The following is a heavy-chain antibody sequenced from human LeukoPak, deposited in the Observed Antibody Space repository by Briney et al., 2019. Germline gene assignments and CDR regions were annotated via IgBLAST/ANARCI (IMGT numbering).Heavy chain of an antibody. CDR2: IYSSGTT. CDR3: ARAEGSGSGAYTLDY. V-gene: IGHV4-4*07. CDR1: GGSTINYF. D-gene: IGHD3-10*01. J-gene: IGHJ4*02. Sequence: SETLSLTCTVSGGSTINYFRSWIRQPAGKGLEWIGHIYSSGTTHYNPSLNNRVTISLDASTSQFSLHLNSVTAADAAVYFCARAEGSGSGAYTLDYWGQGILVTVSS.